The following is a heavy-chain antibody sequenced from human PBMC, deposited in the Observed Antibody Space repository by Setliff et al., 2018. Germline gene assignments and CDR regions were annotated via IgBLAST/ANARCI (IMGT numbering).Heavy chain of an antibody. D-gene: IGHD3-3*01. CDR1: GGTFSSYA. V-gene: IGHV1-69*06. CDR2: IIPIFGTA. CDR3: ARGRHPPWSGYPYDYMDV. J-gene: IGHJ6*03. Sequence: SVKVSCKASGGTFSSYAISWVRQAPGQGLEWMGRIIPIFGTANYAQKFQGRVTITADKSTSTAYMELSSLRSEDTAVYYCARGRHPPWSGYPYDYMDVWGKGTTVTVSS.